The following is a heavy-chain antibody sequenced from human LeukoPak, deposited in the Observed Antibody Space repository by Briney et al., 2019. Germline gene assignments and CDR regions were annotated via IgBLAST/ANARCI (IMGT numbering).Heavy chain of an antibody. J-gene: IGHJ4*02. Sequence: SETLSLTCTVSGVSISSGDYYWSWIRQPPGKGLEWIGYIYYSGSTYYNPSLKSRVTISVDTSKNQSSLKLSSVTAADTAVYYCARDQYSYDGSYYYFVWGQGTLVTVSS. D-gene: IGHD1-26*01. CDR3: ARDQYSYDGSYYYFV. V-gene: IGHV4-30-4*01. CDR2: IYYSGST. CDR1: GVSISSGDYY.